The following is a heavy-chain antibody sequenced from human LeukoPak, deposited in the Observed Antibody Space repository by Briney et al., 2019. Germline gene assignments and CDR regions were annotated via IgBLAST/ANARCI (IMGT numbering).Heavy chain of an antibody. CDR3: ARTSIVGATLGWFDP. D-gene: IGHD1-26*01. CDR2: IYPGDSDT. J-gene: IGHJ5*02. CDR1: GYSFTSYW. Sequence: GESLKISCKGSGYSFTSYWIGWVRQMPGKGLEWMGIIYPGDSDTRYSPSFQGQVTISADKSISTAYLQWSSLKASDTAMYYCARTSIVGATLGWFDPWGQGTLVTVSS. V-gene: IGHV5-51*01.